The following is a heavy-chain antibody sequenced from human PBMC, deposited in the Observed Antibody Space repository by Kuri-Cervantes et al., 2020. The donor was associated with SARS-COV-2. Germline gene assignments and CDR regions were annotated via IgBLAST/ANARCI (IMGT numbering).Heavy chain of an antibody. D-gene: IGHD3-3*01. J-gene: IGHJ4*02. CDR2: IYTSGST. CDR1: GGSISSYY. Sequence: SETLSLTCTVSGGSISSYYWSWFRQPAGKGLEWIGRIYTSGSTNYNPSLKSRVTMSVDTSKNQFSLKLSSVTAADTAVYYCARLGEGDDYDFWSGYYEGGYFDYWGQGTLVTVSS. V-gene: IGHV4-4*07. CDR3: ARLGEGDDYDFWSGYYEGGYFDY.